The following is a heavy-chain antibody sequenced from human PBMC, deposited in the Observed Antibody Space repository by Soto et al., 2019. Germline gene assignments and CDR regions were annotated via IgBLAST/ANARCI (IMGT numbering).Heavy chain of an antibody. Sequence: PGGSLRLSCAASGFTFSSYAMSWVRQAPGKGLEWVSAISGSGGSTYYADSVKGRFTISRDNSKNTLYLQMNSLRAKDTAVYYCAKSYLYSGYGEFDYWGQGTLVTVSS. J-gene: IGHJ4*02. CDR3: AKSYLYSGYGEFDY. V-gene: IGHV3-23*01. CDR2: ISGSGGST. D-gene: IGHD5-12*01. CDR1: GFTFSSYA.